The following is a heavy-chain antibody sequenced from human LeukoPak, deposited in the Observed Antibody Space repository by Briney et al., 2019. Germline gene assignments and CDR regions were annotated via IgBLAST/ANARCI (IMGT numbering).Heavy chain of an antibody. CDR3: ARDSIAAAAEAGTMDV. Sequence: PSETLSLTCTVSGGSISSGSYYWSWIRQPAGKGLEWIGRIYTSGSTNYNPSLKSRVTISVDTSKNQFSLKLSSVTAADTAVYYCARDSIAAAAEAGTMDVWGKGTTVTVSS. D-gene: IGHD6-13*01. CDR1: GGSISSGSYY. CDR2: IYTSGST. J-gene: IGHJ6*03. V-gene: IGHV4-61*02.